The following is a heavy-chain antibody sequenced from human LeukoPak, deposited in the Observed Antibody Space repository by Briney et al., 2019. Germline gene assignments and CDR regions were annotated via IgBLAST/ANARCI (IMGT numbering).Heavy chain of an antibody. J-gene: IGHJ4*02. Sequence: PSETLSLTCTVSGGSISSGSYYWSWIRQPAGKGLEWVGRIYTSGSTNYNPSLKSRVTISVDTSKNQFSLKLSSVTAADTAVYYCASVIVGATHFDYWGQGTLVTVSS. CDR3: ASVIVGATHFDY. D-gene: IGHD1-26*01. CDR1: GGSISSGSYY. CDR2: IYTSGST. V-gene: IGHV4-61*02.